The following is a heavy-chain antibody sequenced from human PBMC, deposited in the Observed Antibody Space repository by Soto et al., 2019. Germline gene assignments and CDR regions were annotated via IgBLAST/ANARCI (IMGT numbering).Heavy chain of an antibody. CDR2: FNAGNGNT. Sequence: QVQLVQSAAEVRKPGASVKVSFKASGYTFTSYAIHWVRKAPGQRRVWMCWFNAGNGNTKYAGKFQGRFTITRDTSASTVYMELSSLRSEDTAVYYCARLRTVTSFGVDFPRDAFDVWGPGTMVTVSS. CDR1: GYTFTSYA. CDR3: ARLRTVTSFGVDFPRDAFDV. J-gene: IGHJ3*01. V-gene: IGHV1-3*01. D-gene: IGHD3-3*01.